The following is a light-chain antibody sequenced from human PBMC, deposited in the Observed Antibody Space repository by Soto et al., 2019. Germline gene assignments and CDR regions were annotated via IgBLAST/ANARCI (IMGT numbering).Light chain of an antibody. CDR1: SSDVGGYNY. V-gene: IGLV2-14*01. J-gene: IGLJ2*01. CDR2: DVS. Sequence: QSALTQPASVSGSPGQSITISCTGTSSDVGGYNYVSWYQQHPGKAPKLMSYDVSNRPSGVSNRFSGSKSGNTASLTISGLQAEDEAHYYCSSYTSSSTLVVFGGGTQLTVL. CDR3: SSYTSSSTLVV.